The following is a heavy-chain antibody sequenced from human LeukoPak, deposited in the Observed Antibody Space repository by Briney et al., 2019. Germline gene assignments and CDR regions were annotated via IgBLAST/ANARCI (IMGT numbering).Heavy chain of an antibody. D-gene: IGHD4-17*01. CDR2: INTNTGNP. CDR3: ARSNNDGDYLGVGFDH. Sequence: GASVKVSCKASGYTFSSYAMNWVRQAPGQGLEWMGWINTNTGNPTYAQGFTGRFVFSLDTSVSTAYLQISSLQAEDTAVYYCARSNNDGDYLGVGFDHWGQGTLVTVSS. V-gene: IGHV7-4-1*02. CDR1: GYTFSSYA. J-gene: IGHJ5*02.